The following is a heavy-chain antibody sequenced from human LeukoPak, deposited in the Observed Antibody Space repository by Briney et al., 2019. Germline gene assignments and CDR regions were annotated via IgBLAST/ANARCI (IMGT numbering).Heavy chain of an antibody. J-gene: IGHJ5*02. CDR3: ARTIYGSGLNWFDP. CDR2: IYYSGST. Sequence: SETLSLTCTVSGGSISSYYWSWIRQPPGKGLEWIGYIYYSGSTNYNPSLKSRVTISVDTSKNQFSLKLSSVTAADTAVYYCARTIYGSGLNWFDPWGQGPLVTVSS. D-gene: IGHD6-19*01. V-gene: IGHV4-59*08. CDR1: GGSISSYY.